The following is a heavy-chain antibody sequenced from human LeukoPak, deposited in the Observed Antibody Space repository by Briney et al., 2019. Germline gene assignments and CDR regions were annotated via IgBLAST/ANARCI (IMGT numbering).Heavy chain of an antibody. CDR3: ARARYCSGGSCYDEFDY. Sequence: SQTLSLTCAISGDSVSSNSAAWNWIRQSPSRGLEWLGRTYYRYKWYNDYAVSVKSRITINPDTSKNQFSLQLNSVTPEDTAVYYCARARYCSGGSCYDEFDYWGQGTLVTVSS. J-gene: IGHJ4*02. V-gene: IGHV6-1*01. CDR1: GDSVSSNSAA. CDR2: TYYRYKWYN. D-gene: IGHD2-15*01.